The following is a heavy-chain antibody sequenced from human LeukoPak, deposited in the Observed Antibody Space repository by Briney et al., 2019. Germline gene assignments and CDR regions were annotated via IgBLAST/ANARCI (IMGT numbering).Heavy chain of an antibody. V-gene: IGHV1-8*01. CDR2: MNPNSGNT. J-gene: IGHJ4*02. D-gene: IGHD3-22*01. Sequence: ASVKVSCKASGYTFTSYDINWVRQATGQGLEWMGWMNPNSGNTGYAQKFQGRVTMTEDTSTDAAYMELSSLRSEDTAVYYCATLKRDPYYDSSGYYLIHYWGQGTLVTVSS. CDR1: GYTFTSYD. CDR3: ATLKRDPYYDSSGYYLIHY.